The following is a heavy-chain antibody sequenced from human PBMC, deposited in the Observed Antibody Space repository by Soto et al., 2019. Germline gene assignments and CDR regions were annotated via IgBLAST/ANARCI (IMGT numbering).Heavy chain of an antibody. CDR3: ARXRRVLTTRNYYYYGMDV. V-gene: IGHV4-34*01. J-gene: IGHJ6*02. CDR1: GGSFSGYY. CDR2: INHSGST. D-gene: IGHD4-4*01. Sequence: PSETLSLTCAVYGGSFSGYYWSWIRQPPGKGLEWIGEINHSGSTNYNPSLKSRVTISVDTSKNQFSLKLSSVTAADTAVYYCARXRRVLTTRNYYYYGMDVWGQGTTVTVSS.